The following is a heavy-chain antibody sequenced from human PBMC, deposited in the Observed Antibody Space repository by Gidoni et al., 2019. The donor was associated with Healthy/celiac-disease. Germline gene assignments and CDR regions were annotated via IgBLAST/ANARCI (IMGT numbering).Heavy chain of an antibody. V-gene: IGHV3-7*01. CDR3: AGDGRHRDWKVDY. CDR1: GFTISHYY. Sequence: EVQLEESAGGLILPGGSLRLLGLVSGFTISHYYMSWVRQAPGKGVVWVADIKEDGNQKYKVESVRGRFTISRDSTTNLLYLQMNNLGADDTAVYYGAGDGRHRDWKVDYWGQGTLGIVSS. CDR2: IKEDGNQK. D-gene: IGHD1-1*01. J-gene: IGHJ4*02.